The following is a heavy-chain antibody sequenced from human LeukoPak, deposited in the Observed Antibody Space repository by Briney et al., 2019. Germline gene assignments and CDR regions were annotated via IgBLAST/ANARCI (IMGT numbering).Heavy chain of an antibody. V-gene: IGHV3-23*01. CDR3: ARDRSYGSFNY. CDR2: ISGSGLTT. J-gene: IGHJ4*02. D-gene: IGHD5-18*01. Sequence: GGSLRLSCAASGFTFSSCAMTWVRQAPGKGLEWVSAISGSGLTTYYADSVKGRFTISRDNPKNTLYLQMNSLRAEDTAVYYCARDRSYGSFNYWGQGTLVTVSS. CDR1: GFTFSSCA.